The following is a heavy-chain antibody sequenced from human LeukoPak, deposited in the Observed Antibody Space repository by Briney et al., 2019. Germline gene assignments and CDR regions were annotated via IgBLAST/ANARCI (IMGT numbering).Heavy chain of an antibody. CDR2: MNPNSGNT. D-gene: IGHD4-23*01. J-gene: IGHJ4*02. CDR3: ARGDYGGNVGNFDY. CDR1: GYTFTSYD. V-gene: IGHV1-8*01. Sequence: ASVKVSCKASGYTFTSYDINGVRQATGQGLEWMGWMNPNSGNTGYAQKFQGRVTMTRNTSINTAYMELSSLRSEDAAVYDCARGDYGGNVGNFDYWGQGTLVTVSS.